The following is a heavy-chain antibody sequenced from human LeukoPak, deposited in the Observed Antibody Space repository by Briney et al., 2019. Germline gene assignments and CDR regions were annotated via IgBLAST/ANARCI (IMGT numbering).Heavy chain of an antibody. D-gene: IGHD3-3*01. V-gene: IGHV4-39*01. Sequence: SETLSLTCTVSGGSISSSSYYWGWIRQPPGKGLEWIGSLYYSGSTYYNPSLKSRVTTSVDTSKNQFSLNLRSVTAADTAVYYCARHHYDFWSGYQDWGQGTLVTVSS. CDR2: LYYSGST. J-gene: IGHJ4*02. CDR3: ARHHYDFWSGYQD. CDR1: GGSISSSSYY.